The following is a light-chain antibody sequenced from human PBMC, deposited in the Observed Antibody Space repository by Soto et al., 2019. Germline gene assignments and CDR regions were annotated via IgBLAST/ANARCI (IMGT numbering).Light chain of an antibody. Sequence: EIVLTQSPGTLSLSPGERATLSCRASQSVSSSYLAWYQQKPGQAPRLLIYGASSRATGIPDRFSGSGSGTDFPLTISRLQPEDFAVYYCQQYGSSLLFGPGTKVDIK. CDR2: GAS. J-gene: IGKJ3*01. V-gene: IGKV3-20*01. CDR1: QSVSSSY. CDR3: QQYGSSLL.